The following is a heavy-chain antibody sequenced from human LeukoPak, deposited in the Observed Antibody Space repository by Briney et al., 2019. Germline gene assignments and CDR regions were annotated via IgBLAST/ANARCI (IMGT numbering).Heavy chain of an antibody. V-gene: IGHV3-72*01. D-gene: IGHD6-13*01. CDR3: AREYPKLAAAGTYYYYYMDV. CDR1: GFKFSDHY. J-gene: IGHJ6*03. CDR2: SRNKASSYTT. Sequence: PGGSLRLSCAASGFKFSDHYIDWVRQAPGKGLEWVGRSRNKASSYTTEYAASVEGRFTISRDVSESSLYLQMNSLRTEDTAVYYCAREYPKLAAAGTYYYYYMDVWGKGTTVTVSS.